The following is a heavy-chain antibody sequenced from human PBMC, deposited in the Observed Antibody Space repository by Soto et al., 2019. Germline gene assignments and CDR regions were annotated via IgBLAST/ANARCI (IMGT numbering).Heavy chain of an antibody. CDR2: IWYDGSNK. CDR1: GFTFSSYG. CDR3: ARDGFGSGYYDGYFDY. D-gene: IGHD3-22*01. Sequence: PGGSLRLSCAASGFTFSSYGMHWVRQAPGKGLEWVAVIWYDGSNKYYADSVKGRFTISRDNSKNTLYLQMNSLRAEDTAVYYCARDGFGSGYYDGYFDYWGQGTLVTVSS. J-gene: IGHJ4*02. V-gene: IGHV3-33*01.